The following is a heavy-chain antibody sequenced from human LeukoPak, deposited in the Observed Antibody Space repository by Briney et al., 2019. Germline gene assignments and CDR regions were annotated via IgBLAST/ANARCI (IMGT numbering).Heavy chain of an antibody. J-gene: IGHJ4*02. Sequence: GGSLRLSCAASGFTFSTFAMIWVRQPPGKGLEWVSSIFPSGGEIHYADSVRGRFTISRDNSKSTLSLQMNSLRAEDTAVYYCHVLRYFETDWGQGTLVTVSS. CDR3: HVLRYFETD. CDR1: GFTFSTFA. V-gene: IGHV3-23*01. CDR2: IFPSGGEI. D-gene: IGHD3-9*01.